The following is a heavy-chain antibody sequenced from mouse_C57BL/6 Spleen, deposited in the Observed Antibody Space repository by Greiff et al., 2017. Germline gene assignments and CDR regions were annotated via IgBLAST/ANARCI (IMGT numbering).Heavy chain of an antibody. Sequence: DVQLQESGEGLVKPGGSLKLSCAASGFTFSSYAMSWVRQTPEERLEWVAYISSGGDYIYYADTVKGRFTISRDNARNPLYLQMSSLKSEDTAMYDCTRDRGAYYSNYDAMDDWGQGTSVTVSS. D-gene: IGHD2-5*01. V-gene: IGHV5-9-1*02. CDR3: TRDRGAYYSNYDAMDD. CDR2: ISSGGDYI. J-gene: IGHJ4*01. CDR1: GFTFSSYA.